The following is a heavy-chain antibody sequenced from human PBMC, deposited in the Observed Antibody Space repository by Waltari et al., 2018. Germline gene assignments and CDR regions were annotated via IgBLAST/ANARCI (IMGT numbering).Heavy chain of an antibody. CDR2: IYHSGST. J-gene: IGHJ4*02. CDR3: ARQSSGYPLDY. Sequence: QVQLQESGPGLVKPSETLSLTCAVSGYSISSGYYWGWIRQPPGKGLEWIGSIYHSGSTYDNPSLKSRVTISVDTSKNQFSLKLSSVTAADTAVYYCARQSSGYPLDYWGQGTLVTVSS. D-gene: IGHD3-22*01. CDR1: GYSISSGYY. V-gene: IGHV4-38-2*01.